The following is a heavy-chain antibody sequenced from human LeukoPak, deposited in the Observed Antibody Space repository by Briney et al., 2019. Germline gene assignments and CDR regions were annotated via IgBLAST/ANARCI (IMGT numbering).Heavy chain of an antibody. CDR1: GFTFSSYA. J-gene: IGHJ4*02. D-gene: IGHD6-19*01. CDR2: ISGSGGST. V-gene: IGHV3-23*01. CDR3: AKLPVAGLYFDY. Sequence: PGGSLRLSCAASGFTFSSYAMSRVRQAPGKGLEWISAISGSGGSTYYVDSVKGRFTTSRDNSKNTLYLQMNSLRVEDTAVYYCAKLPVAGLYFDYWGQGTLVTVSS.